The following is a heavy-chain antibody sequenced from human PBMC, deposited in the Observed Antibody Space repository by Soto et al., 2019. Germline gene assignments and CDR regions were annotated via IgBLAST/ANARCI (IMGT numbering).Heavy chain of an antibody. J-gene: IGHJ6*02. V-gene: IGHV1-46*01. D-gene: IGHD2-2*01. CDR3: ARVCSSTSCYPYYYYGMDV. CDR2: INPNNGSS. Sequence: ASVKVSCKASGYTFTSYYMHWVRQAPGQGLEWMGIINPNNGSSSYAQKLQGRVTMTTDTSTSTAYMELRSLRSDDTAVYYCARVCSSTSCYPYYYYGMDVWGQGTTVTVSS. CDR1: GYTFTSYY.